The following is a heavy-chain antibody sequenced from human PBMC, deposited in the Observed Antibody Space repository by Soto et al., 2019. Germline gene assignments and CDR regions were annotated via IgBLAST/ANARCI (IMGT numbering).Heavy chain of an antibody. CDR3: AISLGAIYSDSSAYYLDY. CDR1: GYTYNTYG. CDR2: ISAYNGDT. J-gene: IGHJ4*02. D-gene: IGHD3-22*01. Sequence: QVHLGQSGPEVQKPGASVKISCVTSGYTYNTYGINWVRQAPGQGLEWMGWISAYNGDTNYAQRLQGRVTVTMDTSTSTSYLELRSLRSDDTAVYYCAISLGAIYSDSSAYYLDYWGQGTLVIVSS. V-gene: IGHV1-18*01.